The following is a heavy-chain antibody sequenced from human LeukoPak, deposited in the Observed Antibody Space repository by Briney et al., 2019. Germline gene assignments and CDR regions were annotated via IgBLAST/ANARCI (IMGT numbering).Heavy chain of an antibody. CDR2: IYYSGST. J-gene: IGHJ4*02. D-gene: IGHD4-17*01. Sequence: PSETLSLTCTVSGGSISRSSYYWGWIRQPPGKGLEWIGSIYYSGSTYYNPSLKSRVTISVDTSKNQFSLKLSSVTAADTAVYYCARQGDYGDYYFDYWGQGTLVTVSS. CDR1: GGSISRSSYY. CDR3: ARQGDYGDYYFDY. V-gene: IGHV4-39*01.